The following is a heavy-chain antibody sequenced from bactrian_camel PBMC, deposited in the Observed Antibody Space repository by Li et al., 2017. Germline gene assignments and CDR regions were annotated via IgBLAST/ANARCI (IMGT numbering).Heavy chain of an antibody. Sequence: QVQLVESGGGSVQAGGSLRLSCAAPGYTYDTYCMGWFRQAPGKEREGIAAVDSDGTTSYADSVKGRFTISKDNAKNILYLYMNSLKPEDTAMYFCAAVRGADYSLSTACSRGQGTQVTVS. CDR1: GYTYDTYC. D-gene: IGHD4*01. J-gene: IGHJ4*01. CDR3: AAVRGADYSLSTACS. V-gene: IGHV3S55*01. CDR2: VDSDGTT.